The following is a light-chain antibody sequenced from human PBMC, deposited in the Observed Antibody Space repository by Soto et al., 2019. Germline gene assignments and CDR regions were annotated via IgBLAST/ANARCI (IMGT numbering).Light chain of an antibody. CDR1: SSDVGGYNY. V-gene: IGLV2-14*01. CDR3: NSYTSSSTLYV. CDR2: EVS. J-gene: IGLJ1*01. Sequence: QSALTQPASVSGSPGQSITISCTGTSSDVGGYNYVSWYQHHPGKAPKLRIYEVSNRPSGVSNRFSGSKSGNTASLTISGLQAEDEADYYCNSYTSSSTLYVFGTGTKVTVL.